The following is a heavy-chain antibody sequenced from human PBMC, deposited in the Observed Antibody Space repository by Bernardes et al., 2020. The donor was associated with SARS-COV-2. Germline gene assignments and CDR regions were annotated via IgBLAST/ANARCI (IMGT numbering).Heavy chain of an antibody. CDR2: ISSSGSTI. V-gene: IGHV3-48*03. J-gene: IGHJ6*02. D-gene: IGHD3-3*01. CDR3: ARDRLGITIFGGVYYYGMDV. Sequence: GYLSLSCAASGFTVSRYEMNWVRPAPGKGLEWVSYISSSGSTIYYADSVKGRFTISRDNAKNSLYLQMNSLRAEDTAVYYCARDRLGITIFGGVYYYGMDVWGQGTTVTVSS. CDR1: GFTVSRYE.